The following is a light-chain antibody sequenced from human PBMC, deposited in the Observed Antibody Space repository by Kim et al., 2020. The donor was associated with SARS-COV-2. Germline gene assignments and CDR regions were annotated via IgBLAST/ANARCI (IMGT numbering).Light chain of an antibody. CDR1: QSVSSY. J-gene: IGKJ2*01. CDR3: QQRSNWPLYT. CDR2: DAS. V-gene: IGKV3-11*01. Sequence: PGERATLSCRASQSVSSYLAWYQQKPGQAPRLLIYDASNRATGIPARFSGSGSGTDFTLTISSLEPEDFAVYYCQQRSNWPLYTFGQGTKLEI.